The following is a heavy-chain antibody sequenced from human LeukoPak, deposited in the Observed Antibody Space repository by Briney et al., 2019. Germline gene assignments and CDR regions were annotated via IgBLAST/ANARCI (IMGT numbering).Heavy chain of an antibody. J-gene: IGHJ3*02. D-gene: IGHD5-24*01. V-gene: IGHV1-46*01. CDR1: GYIFSNFY. Sequence: ASVKVSCKAFGYIFSNFYIHWVRQAPGQGLEWMGMLNPGGGSTYYPQNFQGRVSMTRDMSTNTVYMELSSLRPEDTAIFYCARIRDGYNDAYDIWGQGTVVTVPS. CDR2: LNPGGGST. CDR3: ARIRDGYNDAYDI.